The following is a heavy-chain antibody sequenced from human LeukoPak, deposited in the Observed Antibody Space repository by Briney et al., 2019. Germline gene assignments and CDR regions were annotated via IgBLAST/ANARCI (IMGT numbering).Heavy chain of an antibody. D-gene: IGHD1-26*01. CDR1: GFTFDDYA. CDR2: ISWNSGSI. J-gene: IGHJ4*02. V-gene: IGHV3-9*01. Sequence: SGGSLRLSCAASGFTFDDYAMHWVRQAPGKGLEWLSGISWNSGSIGYADSVKGRFTISRDNAKNSLYLQMNSLRAEDTALYYCAKDLLGGSYDPNHRIPDYWGQGTLVTVSS. CDR3: AKDLLGGSYDPNHRIPDY.